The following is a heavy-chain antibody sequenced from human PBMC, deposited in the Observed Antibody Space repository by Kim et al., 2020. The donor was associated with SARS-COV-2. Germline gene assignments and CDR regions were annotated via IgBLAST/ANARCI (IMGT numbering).Heavy chain of an antibody. CDR1: GGSISSGGYY. CDR3: ARAQRGVYIVPDAFDI. V-gene: IGHV4-31*03. J-gene: IGHJ3*02. CDR2: IYYSGST. D-gene: IGHD5-12*01. Sequence: SETLSLTCTVSGGSISSGGYYWSWIRQHPGKGLEWIGYIYYSGSTYYNPSLKSRVTISVDTSKNQFSLKLSSVTAADTAVYYCARAQRGVYIVPDAFDIWGQGTMVTVSS.